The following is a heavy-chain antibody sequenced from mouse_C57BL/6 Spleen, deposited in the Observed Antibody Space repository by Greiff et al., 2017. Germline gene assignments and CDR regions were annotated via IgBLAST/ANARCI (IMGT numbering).Heavy chain of an antibody. CDR1: GFTFSDSG. D-gene: IGHD1-1*02. V-gene: IGHV5-17*01. CDR3: ATGNWYVDV. CDR2: ISSGSSTI. Sequence: EVMLVESGGGLVKPGGSLKLSCAASGFTFSDSGMLWVRQAPEKGLEWVAYISSGSSTIYYADTVKGRFTISRDTAKNTLFLQMTSLRSEDTAMYYCATGNWYVDVWGTGTTVTVSS. J-gene: IGHJ1*03.